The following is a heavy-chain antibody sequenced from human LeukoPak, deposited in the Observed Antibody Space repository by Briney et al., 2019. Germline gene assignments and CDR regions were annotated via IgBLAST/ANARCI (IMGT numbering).Heavy chain of an antibody. CDR2: SYYSGST. V-gene: IGHV4-59*01. CDR1: GGSISSYY. J-gene: IGHJ5*02. CDR3: ARAAHDFWSGYYFDP. Sequence: SETLSLTCTVAGGSISSYYWSWIRQPPGQGLEWIGYSYYSGSTNYNPSLKSRVTISVDTSKNQFSLKLSSVTAADTAVYYCARAAHDFWSGYYFDPWGQGTLVTVSS. D-gene: IGHD3-3*01.